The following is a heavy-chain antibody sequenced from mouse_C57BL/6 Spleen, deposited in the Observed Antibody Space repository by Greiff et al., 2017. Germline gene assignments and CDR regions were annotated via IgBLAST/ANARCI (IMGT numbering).Heavy chain of an antibody. CDR3: ARGVWESMDY. Sequence: EVQLQQSGPELVKPGASVKMSCKASGYTFTDYNMHWVKQSHGKSLEWFGYINPNNGGNSYNQKFKGKATVTGNKSSSTAYMELRSLTSEESAVYYFARGVWESMDYWGQGTSVTVSS. J-gene: IGHJ4*01. D-gene: IGHD4-1*01. V-gene: IGHV1-22*01. CDR2: INPNNGGN. CDR1: GYTFTDYN.